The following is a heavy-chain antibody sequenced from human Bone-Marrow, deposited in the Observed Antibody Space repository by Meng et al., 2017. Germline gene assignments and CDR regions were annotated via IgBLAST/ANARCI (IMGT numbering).Heavy chain of an antibody. Sequence: SETLSLTCTVSGGSISSYYWSWIRQPAGKGLEWIGRIYTSGSTNYNPSLKSRVTISVDTSKNQFSLKLSSVTAADTAVYYCARGQSYFDYYYYGMDVWGQGTTVTVSS. CDR3: ARGQSYFDYYYYGMDV. D-gene: IGHD3-10*01. V-gene: IGHV4-4*07. CDR1: GGSISSYY. J-gene: IGHJ6*02. CDR2: IYTSGST.